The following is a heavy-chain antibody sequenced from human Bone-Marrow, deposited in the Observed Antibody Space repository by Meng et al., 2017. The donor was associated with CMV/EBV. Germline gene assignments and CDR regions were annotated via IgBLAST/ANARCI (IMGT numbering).Heavy chain of an antibody. CDR1: GYTFTSYY. V-gene: IGHV1-46*01. CDR2: INPSGGST. Sequence: ASVKVSCKASGYTFTSYYMHWVRQAPGQGLEWMGIINPSGGSTSYAQKFQGRVTMTRDTSTSTVYMELSSLRSDDTAVYYCARVEKWELLNYYGMDVWGQGTTVTVSS. CDR3: ARVEKWELLNYYGMDV. J-gene: IGHJ6*02. D-gene: IGHD1-26*01.